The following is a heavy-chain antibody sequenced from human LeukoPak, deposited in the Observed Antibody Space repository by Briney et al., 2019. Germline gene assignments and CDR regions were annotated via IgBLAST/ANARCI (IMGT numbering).Heavy chain of an antibody. V-gene: IGHV4-38-2*01. CDR3: ARQHDSYHYYYVDV. J-gene: IGHJ6*03. CDR2: LYHSDSI. Sequence: NASETLSLTCAVSGYSISSGYYWIWIRQPPGKGLEWIGSLYHSDSIYYNPSLESRVTMSVDTSKNQFSLKLSFVTAADTAVYYCARQHDSYHYYYVDVWGTGTTVTVSS. D-gene: IGHD6-13*01. CDR1: GYSISSGYY.